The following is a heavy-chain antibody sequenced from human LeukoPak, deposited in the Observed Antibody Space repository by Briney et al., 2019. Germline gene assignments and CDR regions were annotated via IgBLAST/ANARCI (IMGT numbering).Heavy chain of an antibody. J-gene: IGHJ5*01. CDR3: AKEGAYPIITYDS. CDR1: GFTFSRYW. D-gene: IGHD3-10*01. V-gene: IGHV3-7*01. CDR2: IKRDGNEK. Sequence: GGSLRLSCAASGFTFSRYWMNWFRQAPGKGLEWVANIKRDGNEKNYVDSVKGRFSISRDNAKNSLYLQMDSLRAEDTAVYYCAKEGAYPIITYDSWGQGALVTVSS.